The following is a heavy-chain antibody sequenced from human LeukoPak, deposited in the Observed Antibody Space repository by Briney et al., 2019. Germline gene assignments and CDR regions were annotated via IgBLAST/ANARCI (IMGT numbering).Heavy chain of an antibody. CDR2: IYYSGST. CDR1: GGSISSYY. V-gene: IGHV4-59*01. J-gene: IGHJ4*02. D-gene: IGHD4-17*01. CDR3: ARDRGLGYGEMDYFDY. Sequence: TSETLSLTCTVSGGSISSYYWSWIRQPPGKGLEWIGYIYYSGSTNYNPSLKSRVTISVDTSKNQFSLKLSSVTAADTAVYYCARDRGLGYGEMDYFDYWGQGTLVTASS.